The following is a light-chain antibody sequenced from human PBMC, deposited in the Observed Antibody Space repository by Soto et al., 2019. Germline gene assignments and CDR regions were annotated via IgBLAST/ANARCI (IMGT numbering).Light chain of an antibody. CDR2: RAS. J-gene: IGKJ4*01. Sequence: EIVLTQSPGTLSLSPGERATLSCRASQSVSSNYLAWYQQKPGQAPRLLIYRASNRATGIPDRFSGSGSGTDFTLTISSLQSEDFAVYYCQQYNNWPLTFGGGTKVDIK. CDR1: QSVSSNY. CDR3: QQYNNWPLT. V-gene: IGKV3-20*01.